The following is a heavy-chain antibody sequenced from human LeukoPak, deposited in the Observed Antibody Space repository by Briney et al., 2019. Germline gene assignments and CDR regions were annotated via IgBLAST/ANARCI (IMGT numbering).Heavy chain of an antibody. V-gene: IGHV1-2*06. CDR1: GYTFTGYH. J-gene: IGHJ4*02. D-gene: IGHD2-2*01. CDR3: ARDYCSSTSCLFDY. CDR2: INPNSGDT. Sequence: ASVKVSCKTSGYTFTGYHMHWVRQAPGQGLEWMGRINPNSGDTNYAQKFQGRVTMTRDTFISTAYMGLSRLTSDDTAMYYCARDYCSSTSCLFDYWGQGTLVTVSS.